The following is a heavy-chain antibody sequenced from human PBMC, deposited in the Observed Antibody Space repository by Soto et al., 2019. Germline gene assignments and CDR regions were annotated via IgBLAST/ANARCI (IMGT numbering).Heavy chain of an antibody. J-gene: IGHJ6*02. D-gene: IGHD6-13*01. CDR1: GYSFTSFW. Sequence: GESLKISCKGSGYSFTSFWIGWVRQMPGKGLEWMEIIYPGDSDTRYSPSFQGQVTISADKSITTAYLQWSSLKASDTAMYYCARTAAAGKYYYGVDVWGQGTTVTVSS. CDR2: IYPGDSDT. CDR3: ARTAAAGKYYYGVDV. V-gene: IGHV5-51*01.